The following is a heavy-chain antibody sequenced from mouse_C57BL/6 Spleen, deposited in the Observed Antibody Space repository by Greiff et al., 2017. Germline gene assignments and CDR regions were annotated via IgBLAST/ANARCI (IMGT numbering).Heavy chain of an antibody. J-gene: IGHJ3*01. CDR3: ARQAQATGWFAY. CDR1: GYAFSSSW. D-gene: IGHD3-2*02. CDR2: IYPGDGDT. Sequence: VQLQQSGPELVKPGASVKISCKASGYAFSSSWMNWVKQRPGKGLEWIGRIYPGDGDTNYNGKFKGKATLTADKSSSTAYMQLSSLTSEDSAVYFGARQAQATGWFAYWGQGTLVTVSA. V-gene: IGHV1-82*01.